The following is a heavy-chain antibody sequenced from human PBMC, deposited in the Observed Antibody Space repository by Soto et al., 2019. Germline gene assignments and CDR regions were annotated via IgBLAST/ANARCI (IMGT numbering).Heavy chain of an antibody. V-gene: IGHV3-74*01. CDR3: VRDRHGEY. CDR1: GFTFSNYW. Sequence: EVQLVESGGGLVQPGGSLRLSCAGSGFTFSNYWMHWVRQAPGKGLEWVSRIDHDGPTDYADSVRGRFTISRDNAENTLYLQMNSLRPEDTAVYYCVRDRHGEYWGQGTRVTVSS. J-gene: IGHJ4*02. CDR2: IDHDGPT.